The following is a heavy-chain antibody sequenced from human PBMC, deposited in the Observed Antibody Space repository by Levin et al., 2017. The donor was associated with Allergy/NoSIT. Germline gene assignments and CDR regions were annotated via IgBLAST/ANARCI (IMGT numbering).Heavy chain of an antibody. CDR1: GFTFSSYG. J-gene: IGHJ4*02. V-gene: IGHV3-30*18. CDR2: ISYDGSNK. Sequence: GGSLRLSCAASGFTFSSYGMHWVRQAPGKGLEWVAVISYDGSNKYYADSVKGRFTISRDNSKNTLYLQMNSLRAEDTAVYYCAKVSGIAGYFDYWGQGTLVTVSS. D-gene: IGHD6-13*01. CDR3: AKVSGIAGYFDY.